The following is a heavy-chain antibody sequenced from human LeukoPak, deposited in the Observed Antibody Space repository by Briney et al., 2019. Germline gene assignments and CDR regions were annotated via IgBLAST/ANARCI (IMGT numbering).Heavy chain of an antibody. CDR2: FDPEDGET. J-gene: IGHJ5*02. V-gene: IGHV1-24*01. CDR1: GYTFTSYG. CDR3: ATRKWLAFNWFDP. Sequence: GASVKVSCKASGYTFTSYGISWVRQAPGKGLEWMGGFDPEDGETIYAQKFQGRVTMTEDTSTDTAYMELSSLRSEDTAVYYCATRKWLAFNWFDPWGQGTLVTVSS. D-gene: IGHD6-19*01.